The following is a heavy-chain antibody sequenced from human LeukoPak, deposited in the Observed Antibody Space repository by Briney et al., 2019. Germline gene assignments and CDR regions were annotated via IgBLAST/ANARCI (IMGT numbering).Heavy chain of an antibody. Sequence: PSETLSLTCAVYGGSFSGYYWCWIRQPPGKGLEWIGEINHSGSTNYNPSLKSRVTISVDTSKNQFSLKLSSVTAADTAVYYCARGTARRGFDYWGQGTLVTVSS. V-gene: IGHV4-34*01. D-gene: IGHD6-6*01. CDR1: GGSFSGYY. CDR2: INHSGST. CDR3: ARGTARRGFDY. J-gene: IGHJ4*02.